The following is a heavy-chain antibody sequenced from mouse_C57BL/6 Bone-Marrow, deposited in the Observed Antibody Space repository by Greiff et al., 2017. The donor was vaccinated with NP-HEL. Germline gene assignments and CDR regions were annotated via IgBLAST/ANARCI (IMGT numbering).Heavy chain of an antibody. CDR1: GFSLSTFGMG. CDR2: IWWDDDK. D-gene: IGHD1-1*01. J-gene: IGHJ4*01. CDR3: ARPITTVVYYYAMDY. Sequence: QVTLKESGPGILQPSQTLSLTCSFSGFSLSTFGMGVGWIRQPSGKGLEWLAHIWWDDDKYYNPALKSRLTISKDTSKNQVFLKIANVDTADTATYYCARPITTVVYYYAMDYWGQGTSVTVSS. V-gene: IGHV8-8*01.